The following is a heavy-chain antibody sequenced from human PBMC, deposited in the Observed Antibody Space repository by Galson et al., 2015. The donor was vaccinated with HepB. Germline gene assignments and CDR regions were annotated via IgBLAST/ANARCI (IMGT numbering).Heavy chain of an antibody. D-gene: IGHD5-12*01. Sequence: TLSLTCAVSGGSISSGGYSWSWIRQPPGKGLEWIGYIYYSGSTYYNPSLKSRVTISVDTSKNQFSLKLSSVTAADTAVYYCAKAGNSGYDFDYWGQGTLVTVSS. CDR2: IYYSGST. V-gene: IGHV4-30-4*07. J-gene: IGHJ4*02. CDR3: AKAGNSGYDFDY. CDR1: GGSISSGGYS.